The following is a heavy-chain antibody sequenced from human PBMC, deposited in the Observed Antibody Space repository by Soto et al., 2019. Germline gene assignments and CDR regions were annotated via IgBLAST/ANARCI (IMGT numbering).Heavy chain of an antibody. CDR1: GFTFSGSA. Sequence: LRLSFAASGFTFSGSAMHWVRQASGKGLEWVGRIRSKANSYATAYAASVKGRFTISRDDSKNTAYLQMNSLKTEDTAVYYCTRGYSGYDFPTYYYYGMDVWGQGTTVTVSS. V-gene: IGHV3-73*01. CDR2: IRSKANSYAT. J-gene: IGHJ6*02. CDR3: TRGYSGYDFPTYYYYGMDV. D-gene: IGHD5-12*01.